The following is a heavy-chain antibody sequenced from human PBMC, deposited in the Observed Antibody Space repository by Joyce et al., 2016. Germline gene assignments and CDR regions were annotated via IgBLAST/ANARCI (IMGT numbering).Heavy chain of an antibody. Sequence: EVQLVESGGGLVQPGGSLRLSCAASGFTFSRYSMNWVRQAPGKGLECVSYISSSSSTIYYADSVKGRFTISRDNAKNSLYLQMNSLRAEDTAVYYCAKADYGDKIDAFDIWGQGTMVTVSS. D-gene: IGHD4-17*01. CDR2: ISSSSSTI. V-gene: IGHV3-48*01. J-gene: IGHJ3*02. CDR1: GFTFSRYS. CDR3: AKADYGDKIDAFDI.